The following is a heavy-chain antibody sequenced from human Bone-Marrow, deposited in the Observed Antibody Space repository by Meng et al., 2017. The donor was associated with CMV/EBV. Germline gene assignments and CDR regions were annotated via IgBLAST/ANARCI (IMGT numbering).Heavy chain of an antibody. CDR3: AKDHWYCSSTSCSPYDY. CDR1: FTFSSDG. D-gene: IGHD2-2*01. Sequence: FTFSSDGMHWVRQAPGKGLEWVAFIRYDGSNKYYADSVKGRFTIARDDSKNTLYLQMNSLRAEDTAVYYCAKDHWYCSSTSCSPYDYWGQGTLVTVSS. J-gene: IGHJ4*02. V-gene: IGHV3-30*02. CDR2: IRYDGSNK.